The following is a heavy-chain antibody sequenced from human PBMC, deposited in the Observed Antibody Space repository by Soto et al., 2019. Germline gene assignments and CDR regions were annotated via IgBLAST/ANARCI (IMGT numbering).Heavy chain of an antibody. CDR1: GFTFGDSY. CDR3: VRGGGGGLFDP. V-gene: IGHV3-11*06. CDR2: VSPGSRYP. Sequence: PGGSLRLSCAGSGFTFGDSYMSWIRQAPGKGLEWLSYVSPGSRYPAYADSVKGRFTISRDNAKRSLYLQMMSLTAEDTAIYYCVRGGGGGLFDPWGQGTMVTVSS. J-gene: IGHJ5*02. D-gene: IGHD2-15*01.